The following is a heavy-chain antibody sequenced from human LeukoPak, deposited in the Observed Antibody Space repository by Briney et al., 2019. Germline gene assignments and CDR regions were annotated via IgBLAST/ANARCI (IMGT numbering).Heavy chain of an antibody. CDR2: ISAYNGNT. Sequence: ASVKVSCKASGGTFSSYAISWVRQAPGQGLEWMGWISAYNGNTNYAQKLQGRVTVTTDTSTSTAYMELRSLRSDDTAVYYCVVAATHYYYYGMDVWGQGTTVTVSS. V-gene: IGHV1-18*01. D-gene: IGHD2-15*01. CDR3: VVAATHYYYYGMDV. CDR1: GGTFSSYA. J-gene: IGHJ6*02.